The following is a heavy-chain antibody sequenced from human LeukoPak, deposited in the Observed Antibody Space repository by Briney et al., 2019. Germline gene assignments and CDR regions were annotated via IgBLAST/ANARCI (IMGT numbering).Heavy chain of an antibody. CDR2: MNPNSGNT. V-gene: IGHV1-8*01. CDR1: GYTFTSYD. D-gene: IGHD3-10*01. J-gene: IGHJ4*02. CDR3: ARGLDYYGSGSYHEDY. Sequence: ASVKVSCKASGYTFTSYDINWVRQATGQGLEWMGWMNPNSGNTGYAQKFQGRVTMTRNTSISTAYMELSSLRSEDTAVYYCARGLDYYGSGSYHEDYWGQGTLVTVSS.